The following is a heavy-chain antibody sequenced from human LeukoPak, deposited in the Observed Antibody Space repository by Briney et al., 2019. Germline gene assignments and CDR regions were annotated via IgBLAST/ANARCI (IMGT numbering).Heavy chain of an antibody. CDR1: GGSISSYY. J-gene: IGHJ4*02. V-gene: IGHV4-34*01. CDR2: INHSGST. CDR3: ARAGYSSSWYGLRY. D-gene: IGHD6-13*01. Sequence: PSETLSLTCTVSGGSISSYYWSWIRQPPGKGLEWIGEINHSGSTNYNPSLKSRVTISVDTSKNQFSLKLSSVTAADTAVYYCARAGYSSSWYGLRYWGQGTLVTVSS.